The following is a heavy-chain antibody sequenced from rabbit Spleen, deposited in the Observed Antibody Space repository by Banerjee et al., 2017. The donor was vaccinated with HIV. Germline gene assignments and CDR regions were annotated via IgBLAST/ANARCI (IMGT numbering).Heavy chain of an antibody. J-gene: IGHJ6*01. CDR2: IYAGSSGST. CDR3: ARDAGTSFSTYGMDL. V-gene: IGHV1S40*01. D-gene: IGHD8-1*01. Sequence: QSLEESGGGLVKPEGSLTLTCTASGFSFNSGYDMCWVRQAPGKGLEWIACIYAGSSGSTYSATWAKGRFTISKTSSTTVTLQMTSLTAADTANYFCARDAGTSFSTYGMDLWGQGTLVTVS. CDR1: GFSFNSGYD.